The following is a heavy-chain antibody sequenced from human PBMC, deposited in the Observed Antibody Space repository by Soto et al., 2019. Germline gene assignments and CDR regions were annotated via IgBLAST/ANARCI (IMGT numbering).Heavy chain of an antibody. V-gene: IGHV4-31*03. D-gene: IGHD3-9*01. Sequence: QVQLQESGPGLVKPSQTLTLTCTVSGGSISSGSFYWSWIRQRPGKGLEWIGHISDSGSSYYNPSLESRVTISVDTSKNQFSLKLSAVTAADTAVYFCARTTFYDIFTAYYSLFDYWGQGTLVTVSS. CDR1: GGSISSGSFY. CDR2: ISDSGSS. CDR3: ARTTFYDIFTAYYSLFDY. J-gene: IGHJ4*02.